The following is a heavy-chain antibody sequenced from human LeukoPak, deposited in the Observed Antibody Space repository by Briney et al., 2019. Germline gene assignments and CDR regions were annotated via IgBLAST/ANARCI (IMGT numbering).Heavy chain of an antibody. D-gene: IGHD6-19*01. CDR2: IYYSGST. V-gene: IGHV4-39*01. Sequence: PSETLSLTCTVSGGSISSSRYYWGWLRQPPGKGLEWIGNIYYSGSTNYNPSLKSRLTISVDTSKNQFSLKLGSVTAADAAVYHCATLNTSGWYFDYWGQGTLVTVSS. CDR3: ATLNTSGWYFDY. J-gene: IGHJ4*02. CDR1: GGSISSSRYY.